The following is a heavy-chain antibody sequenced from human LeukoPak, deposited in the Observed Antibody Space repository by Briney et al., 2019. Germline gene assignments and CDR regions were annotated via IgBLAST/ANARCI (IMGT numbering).Heavy chain of an antibody. V-gene: IGHV1-58*02. CDR2: IVVGSGNT. J-gene: IGHJ5*02. CDR3: AAGVYYDSSGPWFDP. D-gene: IGHD3-22*01. CDR1: GFTFTSSA. Sequence: GASVKASCKASGFTFTSSAMQWVRQARGQRLEWIGWIVVGSGNTNYAQKFQERVTITRDMSTSTAYMELSSLRSEDTAVYYCAAGVYYDSSGPWFDPWGQGTLVTVSS.